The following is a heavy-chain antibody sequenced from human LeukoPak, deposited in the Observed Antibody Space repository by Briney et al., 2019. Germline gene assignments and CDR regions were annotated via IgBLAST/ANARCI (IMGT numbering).Heavy chain of an antibody. CDR3: ARVRRDAFDI. D-gene: IGHD4-17*01. CDR2: IIPIFGTA. V-gene: IGHV1-69*13. CDR1: GGTFSSYA. J-gene: IGHJ3*02. Sequence: SVKVSCKASGGTFSSYAISWVRQAPGQGLEWRGGIIPIFGTANYTQKFQGRVTITADESTSTASMELSSLRSEDPAVYYCARVRRDAFDIWGQGTMVTVSS.